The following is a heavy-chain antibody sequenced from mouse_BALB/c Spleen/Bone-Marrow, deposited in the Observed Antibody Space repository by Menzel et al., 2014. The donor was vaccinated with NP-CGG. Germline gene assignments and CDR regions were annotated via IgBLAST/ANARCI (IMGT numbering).Heavy chain of an antibody. CDR3: AKLNLCAY. Sequence: EVQLQQSGAELVKPGASVKLSCTASGFNIKDTYMHWVKQRPEQCLEWIGRIDPANGNTKYDPKFQGKATITADTSSNTAYLQLSSVTSEDTASYYCAKLNLCAYWGQGTLVTVSA. CDR1: GFNIKDTY. V-gene: IGHV14-3*02. J-gene: IGHJ3*01. CDR2: IDPANGNT.